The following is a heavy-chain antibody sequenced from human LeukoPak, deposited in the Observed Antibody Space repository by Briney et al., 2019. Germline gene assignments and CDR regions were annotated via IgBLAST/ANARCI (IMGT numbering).Heavy chain of an antibody. Sequence: GGSLRLSCAASGFTFNKFAMSWVRQAPGKGLEWVSGIIENGGETYYADSVRGRFTISRDNSKNTLYLQMNSLRAEDTAVYYCAKAFTISGVVAYFDYWGQGTLVTVSS. CDR1: GFTFNKFA. CDR3: AKAFTISGVVAYFDY. J-gene: IGHJ4*02. CDR2: IIENGGET. D-gene: IGHD3-3*01. V-gene: IGHV3-23*01.